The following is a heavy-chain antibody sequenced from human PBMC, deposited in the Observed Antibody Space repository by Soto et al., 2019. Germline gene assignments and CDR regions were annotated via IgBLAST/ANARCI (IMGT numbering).Heavy chain of an antibody. Sequence: SETLSLTCTVSGGSISSSSYYWGWIRQPPGKGLEWIGSIYYSGSTYYNQSLKSRVTISVDTSKNQFFLKLSSVTAADTAVYYCARGVTIFGVVTHYYYYGMDVWGQGTTVTVSS. CDR3: ARGVTIFGVVTHYYYYGMDV. J-gene: IGHJ6*02. CDR2: IYYSGST. D-gene: IGHD3-3*01. V-gene: IGHV4-39*01. CDR1: GGSISSSSYY.